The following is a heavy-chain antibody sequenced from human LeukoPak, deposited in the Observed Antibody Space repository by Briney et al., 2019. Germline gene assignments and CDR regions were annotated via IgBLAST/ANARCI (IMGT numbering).Heavy chain of an antibody. CDR1: GYTFTGYY. V-gene: IGHV1-2*02. CDR2: INPNSGGT. J-gene: IGHJ4*02. D-gene: IGHD5-12*01. CDR3: ARDGAYSGYDQYFDY. Sequence: GASVKVSGKASGYTFTGYYMHWVRQAPGQGLEWMGWINPNSGGTNYAQKFQGRVTMTRDTSISTAYMELSRLRSEDTAVYYCARDGAYSGYDQYFDYWGQGTLVTVSS.